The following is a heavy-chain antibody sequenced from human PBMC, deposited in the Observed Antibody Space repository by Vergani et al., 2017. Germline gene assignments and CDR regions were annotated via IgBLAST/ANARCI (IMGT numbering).Heavy chain of an antibody. J-gene: IGHJ6*04. V-gene: IGHV3-7*01. CDR3: ARLASKQQLSHLGSRDYVTFFFLDV. D-gene: IGHD3-16*01. CDR2: IKESGSDK. Sequence: VQLVESGGGVVQPGESLRLSCAASGFPFSTYGMHWVRQAPGKGLEWVANIKESGSDKSYVDSVKGRFTISRDNSRNSLYLEMDSLRAEDTAVYFCARLASKQQLSHLGSRDYVTFFFLDVWGKGTTVSVSS. CDR1: GFPFSTYG.